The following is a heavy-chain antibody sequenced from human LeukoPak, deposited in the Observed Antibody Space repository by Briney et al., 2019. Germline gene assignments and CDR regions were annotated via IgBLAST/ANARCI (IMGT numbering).Heavy chain of an antibody. CDR1: GGSISSGDYY. J-gene: IGHJ3*02. CDR3: ARERSTSCYDI. D-gene: IGHD2-2*01. CDR2: IYYSGST. V-gene: IGHV4-30-4*08. Sequence: SETLSLTCTVPGGSISSGDYYWSWIRQPPGKGLEWIGYIYYSGSTYYNPSLKSRVTISVDTSKNQFSLKLSSVTAADTAVYYCARERSTSCYDIWGQGTMVTVSS.